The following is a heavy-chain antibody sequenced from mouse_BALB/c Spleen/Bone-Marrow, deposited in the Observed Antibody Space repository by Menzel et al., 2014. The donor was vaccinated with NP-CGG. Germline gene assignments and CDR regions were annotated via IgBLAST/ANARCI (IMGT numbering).Heavy chain of an antibody. CDR3: ARFYGNYFDY. Sequence: EVQLVESGPGLVKPSQTVSLTCTVTGISITTGNYRWSWIRQFPGNKLEWIGYIYYSDTITYNPSLTSRTTITRDTSKNQFFLEMNSLTAEDTATYYCARFYGNYFDYWGQGTTLTVSS. D-gene: IGHD2-1*01. V-gene: IGHV3-5*02. CDR2: IYYSDTI. J-gene: IGHJ2*01. CDR1: GISITTGNYR.